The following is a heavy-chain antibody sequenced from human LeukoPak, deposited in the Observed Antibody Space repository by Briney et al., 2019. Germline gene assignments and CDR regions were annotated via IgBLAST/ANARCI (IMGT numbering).Heavy chain of an antibody. CDR2: ISYDGSNK. CDR1: GFTFSTYA. J-gene: IGHJ3*02. V-gene: IGHV3-30*03. Sequence: GRSLRLSCAASGFTFSTYAMHWVRQAPGKGLEWVAVISYDGSNKYYADSVKGRFTISRDNSKNTLYLQMNSLRAEDTAVYYCAARDYGGNSGIRGQGTMVTVSS. CDR3: AARDYGGNSGI. D-gene: IGHD4-23*01.